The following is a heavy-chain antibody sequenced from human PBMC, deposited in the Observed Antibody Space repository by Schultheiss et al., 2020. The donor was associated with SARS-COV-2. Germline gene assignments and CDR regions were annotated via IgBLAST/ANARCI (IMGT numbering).Heavy chain of an antibody. CDR1: GFPFSIYW. CDR3: ARGTYFYDSSGYYPGY. J-gene: IGHJ4*02. V-gene: IGHV3-21*05. CDR2: ISSSSSFI. Sequence: GGSLRLSCAASGFPFSIYWMSWVRQAPGKGLEWVSYISSSSSFIYYADSLKGRFTISRDNAKNSLYLQMNSLRAEDTAMYYCARGTYFYDSSGYYPGYWGQGTLVTVSS. D-gene: IGHD3-22*01.